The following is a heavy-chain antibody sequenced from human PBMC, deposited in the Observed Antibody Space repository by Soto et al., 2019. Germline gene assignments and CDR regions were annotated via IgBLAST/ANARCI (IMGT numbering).Heavy chain of an antibody. CDR3: ARHGSSSTSNYYYYGMDV. D-gene: IGHD3-10*01. V-gene: IGHV5-51*01. CDR2: IYPDDSDT. J-gene: IGHJ6*02. Sequence: GESLKISCKASGYSFTTYWIGWVRQMPGRGLEWMGIIYPDDSDTRYSPSFQGQVTIPADKSISTTYLQWSSLKASDTAMYYCARHGSSSTSNYYYYGMDVWGQGTTVTVSS. CDR1: GYSFTTYW.